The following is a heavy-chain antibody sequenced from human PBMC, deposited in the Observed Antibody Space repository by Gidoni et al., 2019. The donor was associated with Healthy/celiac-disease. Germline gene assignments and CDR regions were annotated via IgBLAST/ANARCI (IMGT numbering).Heavy chain of an antibody. D-gene: IGHD6-19*01. CDR1: GGSISSYY. CDR3: ARGYSSGPQNDAFDI. V-gene: IGHV4-59*01. J-gene: IGHJ3*02. Sequence: QVQLQESGPGLVKPSETLSLTCPVSGGSISSYYWSWIRQPPGKGLEWIGYIYYSGSTNYNPSLKSRVTISVDTSKNQFSLKLSSVTAADTAVYYCARGYSSGPQNDAFDIWGQGTMVTVSS. CDR2: IYYSGST.